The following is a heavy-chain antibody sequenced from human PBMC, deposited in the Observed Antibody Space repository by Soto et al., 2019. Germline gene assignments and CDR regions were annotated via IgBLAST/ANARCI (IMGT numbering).Heavy chain of an antibody. J-gene: IGHJ4*02. Sequence: EVQLVESGGGLVQPGGSLTLSCAASGFTFSGSAMHWVRQASGKGLEWVGRIRSKANSYATAYAASVKGRFTISRDDSKNTAYLQMNSLKTEDTAVYYCTRHEVGATTVDYWGQGTLVTVSS. CDR3: TRHEVGATTVDY. D-gene: IGHD1-26*01. CDR2: IRSKANSYAT. CDR1: GFTFSGSA. V-gene: IGHV3-73*01.